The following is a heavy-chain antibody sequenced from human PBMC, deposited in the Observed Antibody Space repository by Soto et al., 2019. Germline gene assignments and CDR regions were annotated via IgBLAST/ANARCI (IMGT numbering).Heavy chain of an antibody. Sequence: QVQLVQSGAEVKKPGSSVKVSCKASGGTFSSYTISWVRQAPGQGLEWMGRIIPILGIANYAQKFQGRVTITADKSTSTAYIELSSLRSEDTAVYYCARDLEAVSSGYFDLDYWGQGTLVTVSS. CDR3: ARDLEAVSSGYFDLDY. D-gene: IGHD3-22*01. V-gene: IGHV1-69*08. J-gene: IGHJ4*02. CDR1: GGTFSSYT. CDR2: IIPILGIA.